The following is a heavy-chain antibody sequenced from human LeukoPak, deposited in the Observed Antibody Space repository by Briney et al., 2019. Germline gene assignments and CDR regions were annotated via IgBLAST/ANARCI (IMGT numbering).Heavy chain of an antibody. V-gene: IGHV3-30*03. D-gene: IGHD3-22*01. Sequence: PGGSLRLSCAASGFTFSSYGMHWVRQAPGKGLEWVAVISYDGSNKYYADSVKGRFTISRDNSKNTLYLQMNSLRAEDTAVYYCARRDYYDSSGYSVDAFDIWGQGTMVTVSS. J-gene: IGHJ3*02. CDR2: ISYDGSNK. CDR1: GFTFSSYG. CDR3: ARRDYYDSSGYSVDAFDI.